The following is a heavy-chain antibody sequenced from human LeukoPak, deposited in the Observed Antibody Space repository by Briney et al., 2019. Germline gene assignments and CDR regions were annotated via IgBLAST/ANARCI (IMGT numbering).Heavy chain of an antibody. CDR3: ARGTSRYYDSSGYQIDY. Sequence: GGSLRLSCVASGFSFTAHAMGWVRQAPGKGLEWVSSISSSSSYIYYADSVKGRFTISRDNAKNSLYLQMNSLRAEDTAVYYCARGTSRYYDSSGYQIDYWGQGTLVTVSS. CDR1: GFSFTAHA. J-gene: IGHJ4*02. V-gene: IGHV3-21*01. CDR2: ISSSSSYI. D-gene: IGHD3-22*01.